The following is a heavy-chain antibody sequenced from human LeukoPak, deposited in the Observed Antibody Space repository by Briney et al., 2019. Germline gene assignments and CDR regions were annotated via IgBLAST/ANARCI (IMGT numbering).Heavy chain of an antibody. J-gene: IGHJ4*02. D-gene: IGHD6-13*01. CDR3: AKDSNWAFDY. V-gene: IGHV3-30*02. CDR1: GFIFRKYG. Sequence: PGGSLRLSCAASGFIFRKYGIHWVRQAPGKGLEWVAFIRNDGSSKYYAHSVKGRFTISRDSSKNTAYLQMNSLRPEDTGLYYCAKDSNWAFDYWGQGTLVIVSS. CDR2: IRNDGSSK.